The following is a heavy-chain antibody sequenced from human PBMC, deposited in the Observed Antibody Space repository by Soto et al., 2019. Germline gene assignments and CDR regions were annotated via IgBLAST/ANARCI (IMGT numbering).Heavy chain of an antibody. Sequence: EVQLVESGGDLVQRGGSLRLSCVASGFTFSVYSMNWVRQAPGKGLEWFSYITSDTKTIKYGDSVKGRFTISRDNAKNSVYRQMNSLRDEDTAVYYCARSVEGHFDYWGQGTVVTVSS. J-gene: IGHJ4*02. CDR1: GFTFSVYS. CDR3: ARSVEGHFDY. CDR2: ITSDTKTI. V-gene: IGHV3-48*02. D-gene: IGHD6-19*01.